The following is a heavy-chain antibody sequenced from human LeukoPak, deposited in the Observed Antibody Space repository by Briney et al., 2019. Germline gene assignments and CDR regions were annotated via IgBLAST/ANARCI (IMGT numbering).Heavy chain of an antibody. Sequence: GSLRLSCAASGFTFSSYSMNWVRQAPGKGLEWVSSMSSSSSYIYYADSVKGRFTISRDDAKNSLYLQMNSLRAEDTAVYYCARADYDSSGYSKPSDYWGQGTLVTVSS. CDR1: GFTFSSYS. J-gene: IGHJ4*02. V-gene: IGHV3-21*01. CDR2: MSSSSSYI. CDR3: ARADYDSSGYSKPSDY. D-gene: IGHD3-22*01.